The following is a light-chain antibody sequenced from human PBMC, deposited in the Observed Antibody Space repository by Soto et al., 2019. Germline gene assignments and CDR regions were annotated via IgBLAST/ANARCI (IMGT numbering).Light chain of an antibody. CDR2: EVS. CDR1: SSDVGGYNY. V-gene: IGLV2-14*01. Sequence: QSSLTQPASVSVSPGRSVTISCTGTSSDVGGYNYVSWYQQQSGKAPKLIIHEVSNRPSGVSNRFSGSKSGNTASLTISGLQAEDEADYYCDSYTSSRAYVFGIGTKVTVL. J-gene: IGLJ1*01. CDR3: DSYTSSRAYV.